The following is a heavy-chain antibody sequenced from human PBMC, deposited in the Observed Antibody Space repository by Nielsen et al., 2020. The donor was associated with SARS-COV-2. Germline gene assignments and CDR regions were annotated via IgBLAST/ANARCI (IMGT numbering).Heavy chain of an antibody. J-gene: IGHJ6*03. CDR3: ARRIMFSTSSYYYYYMDV. CDR2: SYYSGST. D-gene: IGHD6-6*01. CDR1: GGSISSSGHY. V-gene: IGHV4-39*01. Sequence: SETLSLTCTVSGGSISSSGHYWVWVRQPPGKGLEFIGSSYYSGSTHYNPSLESRVTISVDTSKNQFSLNLSSVSAADTAVYYCARRIMFSTSSYYYYYMDVWGKGTTVTVSS.